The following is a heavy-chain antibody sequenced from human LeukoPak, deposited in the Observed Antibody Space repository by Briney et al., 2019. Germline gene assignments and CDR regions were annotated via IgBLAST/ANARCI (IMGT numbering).Heavy chain of an antibody. CDR2: IFSIGTT. J-gene: IGHJ6*02. Sequence: PSETLSLTCTVSGGSISSYYWSWIRQPPGKGLEWIGYIFSIGTTNYNPSLKSRVTISVDTSNNQFSLKLSSVTATDTAVYYCARLSPGGYGMDVWGQGTTVTVSS. CDR1: GGSISSYY. CDR3: ARLSPGGYGMDV. D-gene: IGHD1-14*01. V-gene: IGHV4-4*09.